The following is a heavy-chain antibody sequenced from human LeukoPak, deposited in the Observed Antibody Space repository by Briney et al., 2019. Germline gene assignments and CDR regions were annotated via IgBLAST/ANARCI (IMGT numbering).Heavy chain of an antibody. Sequence: ASVKVSCKASGYTFTGYYMHWVRQAPGQGLEWMGWINPNSGGTNYAQKFQGRVTMTRDTSISTAYMELSSLRSEDTAVYYCARALVVPAAIGRLDPWGQGTLVTVSS. CDR3: ARALVVPAAIGRLDP. J-gene: IGHJ5*02. D-gene: IGHD2-2*01. V-gene: IGHV1-2*02. CDR2: INPNSGGT. CDR1: GYTFTGYY.